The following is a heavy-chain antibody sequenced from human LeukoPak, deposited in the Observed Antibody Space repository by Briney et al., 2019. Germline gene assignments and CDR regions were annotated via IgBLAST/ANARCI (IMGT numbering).Heavy chain of an antibody. V-gene: IGHV4-34*01. D-gene: IGHD1-7*01. CDR2: INHSGST. J-gene: IGHJ4*02. CDR3: ARNYVYFDY. CDR1: GGSFSGYY. Sequence: PSETLSLTCAVYGGSFSGYYWSWIRQPPGKGLEWIGEINHSGSTNYNPSLKSRVTMSVDTSKNQFSLKLSSVTAADTAVYYCARNYVYFDYWGQGTLVTVSS.